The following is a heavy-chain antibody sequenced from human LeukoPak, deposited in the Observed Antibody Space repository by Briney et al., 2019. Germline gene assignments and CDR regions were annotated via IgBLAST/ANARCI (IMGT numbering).Heavy chain of an antibody. CDR1: GFTFSSYA. J-gene: IGHJ6*03. V-gene: IGHV3-64*01. Sequence: PGGSLRLSCAASGFTFSSYAMHWVRQAPGKGLEYVSAISSNGGSTYYANSVKGRFTISRDNSKNTLYLQMDSLRAEDMAVYYCASGNARYYYYYMDVWGKGTTVTVSS. CDR2: ISSNGGST. CDR3: ASGNARYYYYYMDV.